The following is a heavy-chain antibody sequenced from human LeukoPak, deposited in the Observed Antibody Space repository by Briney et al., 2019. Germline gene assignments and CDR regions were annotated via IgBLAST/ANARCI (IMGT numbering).Heavy chain of an antibody. CDR1: GFSFSDYY. CDR3: ARHPDGSLSLDY. V-gene: IGHV3-11*03. Sequence: GGSLRLSCVASGFSFSDYYMSWIRQAPGKGLEWVSYISSSGSHTNYADSVTGRFTISRNNAKKSLHLQMNSLRAEDTAVYYCARHPDGSLSLDYWGQGTLVTVSS. J-gene: IGHJ4*02. D-gene: IGHD1-26*01. CDR2: ISSSGSHT.